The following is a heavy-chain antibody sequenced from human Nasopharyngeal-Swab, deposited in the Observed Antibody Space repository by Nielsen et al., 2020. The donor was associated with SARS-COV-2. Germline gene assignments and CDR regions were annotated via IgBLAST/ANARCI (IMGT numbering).Heavy chain of an antibody. D-gene: IGHD3-10*01. J-gene: IGHJ4*02. CDR3: ARALLWFGELLPFDY. CDR2: IKQDGSEK. V-gene: IGHV3-7*01. Sequence: GESLKISCAASGFTFSSYWMSWVCQAPGKGLEWVANIKQDGSEKYYVDSVKGRFTISRDNAKNSLYLQMNSLRAEDTAVYYCARALLWFGELLPFDYWGQGTLVTVSS. CDR1: GFTFSSYW.